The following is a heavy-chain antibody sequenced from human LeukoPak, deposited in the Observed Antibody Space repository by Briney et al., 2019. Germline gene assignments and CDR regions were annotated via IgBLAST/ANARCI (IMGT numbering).Heavy chain of an antibody. V-gene: IGHV3-13*01. CDR3: ASTFPYCGGGSCAL. CDR2: IGTASDT. J-gene: IGHJ4*02. CDR1: GFTFSSFD. Sequence: QAGGSLRLSCAASGFTFSSFDMHWVRQPTGQGLEWVSTIGTASDTYYPGSVEGRFTLSRDNAKNSLYLQMNSLRAEDTAIYYCASTFPYCGGGSCALGGQGTLVTVSS. D-gene: IGHD2-15*01.